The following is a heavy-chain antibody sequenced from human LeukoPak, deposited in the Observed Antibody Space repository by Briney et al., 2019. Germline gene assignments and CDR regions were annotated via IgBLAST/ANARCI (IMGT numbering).Heavy chain of an antibody. CDR2: MYYSGST. CDR1: GVSISSSEW. CDR3: ARGRYGGNSGFFDY. D-gene: IGHD4-23*01. Sequence: SGTLSLTCAVSGVSISSSEWWIWVRQPPGQGLEWIGYMYYSGSTNYNPSLRSRVTMSVGTSKNQFSLRLSSVTAADTAVYYCARGRYGGNSGFFDYWGQGTLVTVSS. J-gene: IGHJ4*02. V-gene: IGHV4-4*02.